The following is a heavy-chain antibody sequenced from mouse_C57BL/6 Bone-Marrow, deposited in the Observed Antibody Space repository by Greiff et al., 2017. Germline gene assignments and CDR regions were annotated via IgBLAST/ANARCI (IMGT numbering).Heavy chain of an antibody. Sequence: VQRVESGAELARPGASVKLSCKASGYTFTSYGISWVKQRTGQGLEWIGEIYPRSGNTYYNEKFKGKATLTADKSSSPAYMELRSLTSEDSAVYFCARSLIPVFDYWGQGTTLTVSS. CDR2: IYPRSGNT. V-gene: IGHV1-81*01. CDR3: ARSLIPVFDY. CDR1: GYTFTSYG. J-gene: IGHJ2*01.